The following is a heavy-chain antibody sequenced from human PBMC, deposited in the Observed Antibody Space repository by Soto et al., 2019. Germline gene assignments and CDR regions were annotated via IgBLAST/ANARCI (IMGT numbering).Heavy chain of an antibody. CDR1: GFTFSSSA. D-gene: IGHD3-9*01. Sequence: KVSCKASGFTFSSSAVQWVRQARGQRLEWIGKIVVGSGNTNYAQKFQERVTITRDMSTGTAYMELSSLRSEDTAFYYCAAFDPGPMGFDPWGQGTLVTVS. V-gene: IGHV1-58*01. CDR3: AAFDPGPMGFDP. J-gene: IGHJ5*02. CDR2: IVVGSGNT.